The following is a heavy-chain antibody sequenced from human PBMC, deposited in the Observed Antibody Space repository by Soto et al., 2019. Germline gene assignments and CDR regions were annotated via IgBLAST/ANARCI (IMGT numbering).Heavy chain of an antibody. CDR1: GFSFSDHY. V-gene: IGHV3-11*01. CDR2: ISSSGISR. D-gene: IGHD3-10*01. CDR3: ARDGRRIGEFQSAL. J-gene: IGHJ4*02. Sequence: QVQLVESGGGLVKPGGSLRLSCAASGFSFSDHYMTWIRQAPGKGLEYVSYISSSGISRDYADSVKGRFTISRDNAKNSLYLQMNSLRVEDTAVYYCARDGRRIGEFQSALWGQGTLVTVSS.